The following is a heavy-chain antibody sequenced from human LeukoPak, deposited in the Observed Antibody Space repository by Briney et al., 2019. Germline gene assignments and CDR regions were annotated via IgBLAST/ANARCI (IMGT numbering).Heavy chain of an antibody. J-gene: IGHJ6*02. D-gene: IGHD2-8*01. Sequence: QSGGSLRLSCAASGFTFSSYAMSWVRQVPGKGLEWVAVIWYDGSNKYYADSVKGRFTISRDNSKNTLYLQMNSLRAEDTAVYYCARDESLGGNCTNGVCQVNYGMDVWGQGTTVTVSS. V-gene: IGHV3-33*01. CDR3: ARDESLGGNCTNGVCQVNYGMDV. CDR2: IWYDGSNK. CDR1: GFTFSSYA.